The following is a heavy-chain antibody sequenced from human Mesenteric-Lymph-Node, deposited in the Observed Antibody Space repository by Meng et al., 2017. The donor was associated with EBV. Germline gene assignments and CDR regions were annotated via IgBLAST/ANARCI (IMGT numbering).Heavy chain of an antibody. D-gene: IGHD3-16*01. J-gene: IGHJ5*02. CDR2: VNHGGAT. CDR1: GASFSDYY. Sequence: QGRLPPGGAGLLKAAETMFRTGSVYGASFSDYYWTWIRQPPGKGLEWIGEVNHGGATIYNPSLESRVTISIDTSKNQFSLKVTSVTAADTAVYFCATLGSFASSIDPWGQGTLVTVSS. CDR3: ATLGSFASSIDP. V-gene: IGHV4-34*02.